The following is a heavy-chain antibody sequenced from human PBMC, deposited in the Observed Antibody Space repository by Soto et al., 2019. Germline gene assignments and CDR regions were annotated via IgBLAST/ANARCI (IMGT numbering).Heavy chain of an antibody. D-gene: IGHD1-7*01. CDR3: ARSNWNYNRSYYFDY. CDR2: IYYSGST. J-gene: IGHJ4*02. CDR1: GGSISSSSYY. V-gene: IGHV4-39*01. Sequence: SETLSLTCTVSGGSISSSSYYWGWIRQPPGKGLEWIGSIYYSGSTYYNPSLKSRVTISVDTSKNQFSLKLSSVTAADTAVYYCARSNWNYNRSYYFDYWGQGTLVTVSS.